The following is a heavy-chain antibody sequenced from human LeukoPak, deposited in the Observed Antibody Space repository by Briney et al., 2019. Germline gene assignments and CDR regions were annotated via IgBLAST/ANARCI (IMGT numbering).Heavy chain of an antibody. CDR3: AGLYTSGSYYGY. CDR2: IDYSGST. CDR1: SGSISSNNHF. D-gene: IGHD3-10*01. J-gene: IGHJ4*02. Sequence: PSETLSLTCTVSSGSISSNNHFWGWIRQPQGKGLEWIGNIDYSGSTDYNPSLKSRVSISVDTSKNQFSLKLSSVTAADTAIYYCAGLYTSGSYYGYWGQGTLVTVSS. V-gene: IGHV4-39*01.